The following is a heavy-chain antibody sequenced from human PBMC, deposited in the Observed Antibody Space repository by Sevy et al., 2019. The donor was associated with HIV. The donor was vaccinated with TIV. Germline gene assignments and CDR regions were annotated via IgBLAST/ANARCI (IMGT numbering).Heavy chain of an antibody. D-gene: IGHD3-10*01. V-gene: IGHV5-51*01. CDR3: ARLFPDGSGRPSGMDV. J-gene: IGHJ6*02. CDR2: IYPGDSDT. Sequence: GESLKLACKGSGYSFTSYWIGWVRQMPGKGLEWMGIIYPGDSDTRYSPSFQGQVTISADKSISTAYLQWSSLKASDTAIYYCARLFPDGSGRPSGMDVWGQGTTVTVSS. CDR1: GYSFTSYW.